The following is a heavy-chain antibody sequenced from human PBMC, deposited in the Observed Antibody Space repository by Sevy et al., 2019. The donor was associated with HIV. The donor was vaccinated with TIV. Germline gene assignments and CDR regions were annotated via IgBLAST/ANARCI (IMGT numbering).Heavy chain of an antibody. J-gene: IGHJ4*02. V-gene: IGHV3-11*01. CDR3: ARGVDSSDWYRPFDS. CDR2: IDGSATTS. Sequence: GGSLRLSCAASGFTFRGYYMVWIRQAPGKGLEWVSYIDGSATTSYYTDSVRGRFTISRDNANNSLSLHMNTLRAEDTAVYYCARGVDSSDWYRPFDSWGQGTLVTVSS. CDR1: GFTFRGYY. D-gene: IGHD6-19*01.